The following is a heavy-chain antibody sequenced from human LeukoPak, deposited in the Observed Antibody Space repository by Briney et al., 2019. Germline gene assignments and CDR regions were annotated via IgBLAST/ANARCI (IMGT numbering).Heavy chain of an antibody. D-gene: IGHD2-2*01. CDR3: ARWGSTSCYDY. Sequence: GGSLRLSCAASGFTFRTYAMHWVRQAPGKGLEYVSAISTNGDSTYYADSVKGRFTISRDNSKNTLFLQMGSLRADDTAVYYCARWGSTSCYDYWGQGTLVTDSS. CDR1: GFTFRTYA. J-gene: IGHJ4*02. V-gene: IGHV3-64*02. CDR2: ISTNGDST.